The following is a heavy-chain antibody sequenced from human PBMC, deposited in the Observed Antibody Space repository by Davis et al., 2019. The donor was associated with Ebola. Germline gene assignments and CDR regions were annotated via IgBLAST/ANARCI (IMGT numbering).Heavy chain of an antibody. CDR1: GFTFSNYV. J-gene: IGHJ4*02. CDR2: ISGSGSST. Sequence: PGGSLRLSCAASGFTFSNYVMSWVRQAPGQGLEWVSAISGSGSSTYYADSVKGRFTISRDNSKNALYLQVNSLRAEDTAVYYCAKRVGYTFDYWGQGTLVTVSS. CDR3: AKRVGYTFDY. V-gene: IGHV3-23*01. D-gene: IGHD6-13*01.